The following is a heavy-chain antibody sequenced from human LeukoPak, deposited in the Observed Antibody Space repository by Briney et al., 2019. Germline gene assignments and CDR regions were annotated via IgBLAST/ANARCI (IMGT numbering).Heavy chain of an antibody. CDR2: IYHNGIT. Sequence: SETLSLTCTVSGDSISSFYWSWIRQPPGKGLEWIGYIYHNGITNYNPFLKSRVAISIDTSKTQFSLNVSSVTAADTAVYYCARMSRFSWTPYYFDYWSQGTLVIVSS. V-gene: IGHV4-59*01. CDR3: ARMSRFSWTPYYFDY. CDR1: GDSISSFY. J-gene: IGHJ4*02. D-gene: IGHD3/OR15-3a*01.